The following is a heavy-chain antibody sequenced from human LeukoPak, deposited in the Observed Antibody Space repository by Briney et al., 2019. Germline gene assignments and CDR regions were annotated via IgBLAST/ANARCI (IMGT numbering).Heavy chain of an antibody. CDR1: GYTFTSYG. J-gene: IGHJ5*02. CDR2: ISAYNGNT. CDR3: ARANTYYYDSSGYSKWFDP. V-gene: IGHV1-18*01. Sequence: GASVKVSCKASGYTFTSYGISWVRQAPGQGLEWMGWISAYNGNTNYAQKLQGRVTMTTDTSTSTAYMELRSLRSDDTAVYYCARANTYYYDSSGYSKWFDPWGQGTLVTVSS. D-gene: IGHD3-22*01.